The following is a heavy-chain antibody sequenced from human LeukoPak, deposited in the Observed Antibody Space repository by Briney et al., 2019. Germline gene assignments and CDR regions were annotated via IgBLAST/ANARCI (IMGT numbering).Heavy chain of an antibody. CDR3: ARVGGPDSYDFWSGTPPGRRAFDI. CDR2: INPSGGST. V-gene: IGHV1-46*01. Sequence: ASVKVSCKASGYTFTSYYMHWVRQAPGQGLEWMGIINPSGGSTSYAQKFQGRVTMTRDTSTSTVYMELSSLRSEDTAVCYCARVGGPDSYDFWSGTPPGRRAFDIWGQGTMVTVSS. CDR1: GYTFTSYY. J-gene: IGHJ3*02. D-gene: IGHD3-3*01.